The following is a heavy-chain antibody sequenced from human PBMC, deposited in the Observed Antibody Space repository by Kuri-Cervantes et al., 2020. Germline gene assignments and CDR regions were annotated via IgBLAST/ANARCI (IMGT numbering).Heavy chain of an antibody. Sequence: GESLKISCAASGFTFSSYAMSWVRQAPGKGLEWVSAISGSGGSTYYADSVKGRFTISRDNSKNTLYLQMNSLRAEDTAVYYCAKGDPTQWLVRLDYWGQGTLVTVSS. V-gene: IGHV3-23*01. CDR3: AKGDPTQWLVRLDY. CDR1: GFTFSSYA. CDR2: ISGSGGST. J-gene: IGHJ4*02. D-gene: IGHD6-19*01.